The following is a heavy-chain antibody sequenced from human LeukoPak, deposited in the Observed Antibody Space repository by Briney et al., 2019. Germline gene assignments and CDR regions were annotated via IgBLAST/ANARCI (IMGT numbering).Heavy chain of an antibody. V-gene: IGHV3-30*18. D-gene: IGHD6-19*01. CDR2: ISYDGSNK. Sequence: GGSLRLSCAASGFTFSSYAMTWVRQAPGKGLEWVAVISYDGSNKYYADSVKGRFTISRDNSKNTLFLQINSLRGEDTAVYFCAKGSHVQYSSGWSASYYYHVMDVWGQGTTVTVSS. CDR1: GFTFSSYA. CDR3: AKGSHVQYSSGWSASYYYHVMDV. J-gene: IGHJ6*02.